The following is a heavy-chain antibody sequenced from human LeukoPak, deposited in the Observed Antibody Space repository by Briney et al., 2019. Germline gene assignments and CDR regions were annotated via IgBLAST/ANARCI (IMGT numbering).Heavy chain of an antibody. D-gene: IGHD5-12*01. CDR3: ARGGSYYYYGMDV. J-gene: IGHJ6*02. CDR1: GGTFSSYA. Sequence: ASVKVSCKASGGTFSSYAISWVRQAPGQGLEWMGGIIPIFGTANYAQKFQGRVTITADESTSTAYMELSSLRSEVTAVYYCARGGSYYYYGMDVWGQGTTVTVSS. CDR2: IIPIFGTA. V-gene: IGHV1-69*13.